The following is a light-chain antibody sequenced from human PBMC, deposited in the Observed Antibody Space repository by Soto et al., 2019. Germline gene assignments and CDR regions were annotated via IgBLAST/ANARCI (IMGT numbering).Light chain of an antibody. CDR3: QQRSNWPPT. CDR2: DAS. Sequence: EIVLTQSPATLSLSPGERATLSCRASQSVSSYLAWYQQKPDQAPRLLIYDASNRATGIPARFSGSGSGTDFTLTISSLEPEDFAVYYCQQRSNWPPTFGPGTNVDIK. J-gene: IGKJ3*01. V-gene: IGKV3-11*01. CDR1: QSVSSY.